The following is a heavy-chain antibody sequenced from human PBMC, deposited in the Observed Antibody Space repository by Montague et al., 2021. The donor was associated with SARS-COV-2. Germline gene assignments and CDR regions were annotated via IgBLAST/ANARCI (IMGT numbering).Heavy chain of an antibody. CDR2: IYYDGST. CDR3: ARYGSYFEH. V-gene: IGHV4-59*03. CDR1: GGSIRSYY. J-gene: IGHJ4*02. D-gene: IGHD1-26*01. Sequence: SETRSLTCTVSGGSIRSYYWSWIRQTPGKGLEWIGYIYYDGSTNYNSSLKSRVTMSVDSSKNQFSLRLSSVTAADTAVYYCARYGSYFEHWGQGTLVTVSS.